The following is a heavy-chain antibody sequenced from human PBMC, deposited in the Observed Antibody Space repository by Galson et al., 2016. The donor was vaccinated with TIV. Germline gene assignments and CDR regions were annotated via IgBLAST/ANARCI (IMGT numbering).Heavy chain of an antibody. Sequence: ETLSLTCTVSGGSVSSGHYYWNWIRQPPGKGLECIGYIYYTGSTNYNPSLESRVTMSRDTSKNEFSLKLSSVTAADTAVYYCARDKSGYETIDSFYYYMDVWGTGITVTVSS. CDR2: IYYTGST. J-gene: IGHJ6*03. CDR1: GGSVSSGHYY. D-gene: IGHD5-12*01. CDR3: ARDKSGYETIDSFYYYMDV. V-gene: IGHV4-61*01.